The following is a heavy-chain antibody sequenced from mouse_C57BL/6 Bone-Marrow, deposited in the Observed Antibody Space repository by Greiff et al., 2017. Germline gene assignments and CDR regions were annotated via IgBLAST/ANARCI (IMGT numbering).Heavy chain of an antibody. Sequence: EVQLQQSGPELVKPGASVKISCKASGYSFTGYYMNWVKQSPEKSLEWIGEINPSTGGTTYNQKFKAKATLTVDKSSSTAYMQLKSLTSEDSAVYYCARLTTVVATGDYWGQGTTLTVSS. CDR1: GYSFTGYY. J-gene: IGHJ2*01. CDR2: INPSTGGT. D-gene: IGHD1-1*01. V-gene: IGHV1-42*01. CDR3: ARLTTVVATGDY.